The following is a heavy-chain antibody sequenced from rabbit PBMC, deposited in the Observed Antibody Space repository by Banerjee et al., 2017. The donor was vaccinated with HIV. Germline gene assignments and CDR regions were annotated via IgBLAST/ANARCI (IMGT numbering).Heavy chain of an antibody. Sequence: QSLEESGGDLVKPGASLTLTCTASGFSFSSSYWICWVRQAPGKGLEWIGCIYTGSGSTYYASWAKGRFTITRSTSLNTVTLQLNSLTAADTATYFCASSSGYYIGYAFNLWGQGTLVTVS. D-gene: IGHD1-1*01. CDR3: ASSSGYYIGYAFNL. CDR2: IYTGSGST. J-gene: IGHJ4*01. CDR1: GFSFSSSYW. V-gene: IGHV1S40*01.